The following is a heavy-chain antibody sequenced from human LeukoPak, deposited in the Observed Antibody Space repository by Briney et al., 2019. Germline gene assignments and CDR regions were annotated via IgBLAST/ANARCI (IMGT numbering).Heavy chain of an antibody. J-gene: IGHJ4*02. Sequence: GGALRLSLAASGFAFRDFGMNWGRQTPEKGVGWISHINSGGESTHYSDSVKGGFTISRDNSQNTLYVQMNSLRAEDSALYYCVKGPYYESPALDSWGQGTLVTVSS. CDR2: INSGGEST. CDR3: VKGPYYESPALDS. V-gene: IGHV3-23*01. D-gene: IGHD3-16*01. CDR1: GFAFRDFG.